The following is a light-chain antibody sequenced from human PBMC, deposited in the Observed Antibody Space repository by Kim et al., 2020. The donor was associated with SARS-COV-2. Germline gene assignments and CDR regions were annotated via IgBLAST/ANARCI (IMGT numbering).Light chain of an antibody. CDR2: AAS. V-gene: IGKV3-20*01. J-gene: IGKJ2*01. Sequence: EIVVTQSPGTLSLSPGERATLSCRASQSVRQLAWYQQKAGQAPRLLIYAASGRPGGIPDRFGGSGSGTDFTLTISRLEPEDFAVYYCQQYETSPFTFGQGTKLEI. CDR3: QQYETSPFT. CDR1: QSVRQ.